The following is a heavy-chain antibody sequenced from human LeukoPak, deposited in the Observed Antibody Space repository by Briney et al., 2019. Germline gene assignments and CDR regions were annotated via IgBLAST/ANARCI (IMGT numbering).Heavy chain of an antibody. CDR1: GGSITSDY. V-gene: IGHV4-59*08. D-gene: IGHD3-10*01. CDR2: IYYSGSP. J-gene: IGHJ4*02. CDR3: ARGFGFY. Sequence: KPSETLSLTCTVSGGSITSDYWSWIRQPPGKGLEWIAYIYYSGSPNYNPSLKSRVTISVDTSRNQFSLRLSSVTAADTAVYYCARGFGFYWGQGTLVTVSS.